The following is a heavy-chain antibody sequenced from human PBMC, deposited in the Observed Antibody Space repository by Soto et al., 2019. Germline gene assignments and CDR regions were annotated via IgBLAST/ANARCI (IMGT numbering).Heavy chain of an antibody. J-gene: IGHJ6*02. D-gene: IGHD5-12*01. CDR3: ARACDYSHYYYGMDV. Sequence: GAAVKVSCKASGGTFSSYAISWVRQAPGQGLEWMGGIIPIFGTANYAQKFQGRVTITADESTSTAYMELSSLRSEDTAVYYCARACDYSHYYYGMDVWGQGTTVTVSS. CDR2: IIPIFGTA. CDR1: GGTFSSYA. V-gene: IGHV1-69*13.